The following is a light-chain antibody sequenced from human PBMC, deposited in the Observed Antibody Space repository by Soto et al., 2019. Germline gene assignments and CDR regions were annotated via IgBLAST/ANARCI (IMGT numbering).Light chain of an antibody. CDR1: QTISGTY. CDR3: QHRSIWPVS. V-gene: IGKV3D-20*02. J-gene: IGKJ5*01. CDR2: DAS. Sequence: EIVLTQSPGTLSLSPGERATLSCRASQTISGTYLAWYQQKPGQAPRLLIFDASNRATGIPARFSGSGSATDFTLTISSLEPEDFAVYYCQHRSIWPVSFGQGTRLEI.